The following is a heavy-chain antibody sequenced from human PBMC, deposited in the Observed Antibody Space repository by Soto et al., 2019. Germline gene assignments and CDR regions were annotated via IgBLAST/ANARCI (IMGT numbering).Heavy chain of an antibody. CDR1: GGTFSSYA. V-gene: IGHV1-69*01. D-gene: IGHD6-6*01. CDR3: ARENPEYSSSSGGMDV. J-gene: IGHJ6*02. Sequence: QVQXVXSXAXVKKPGSSVKVSCKASGGTFSSYAISWVRQAPGQGLEWMGGIIPIFGTANYAQKFQGRVTITADESTSTAYMELSSLRSEDTAVYYCARENPEYSSSSGGMDVWGQGTTVTVSS. CDR2: IIPIFGTA.